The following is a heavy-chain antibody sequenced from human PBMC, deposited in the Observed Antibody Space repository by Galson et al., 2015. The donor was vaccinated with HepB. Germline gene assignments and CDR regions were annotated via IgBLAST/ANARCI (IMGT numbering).Heavy chain of an antibody. J-gene: IGHJ5*02. CDR3: ARGALVVVVDATQNNWFDP. V-gene: IGHV1-18*01. Sequence: SVKVSCKASGYTFTRFGISWVRQAPGQGLEWMGWISGYNDNVNYAQKLQGRVAMAADTSTSTAYMELRSLRSDDTAVYYCARGALVVVVDATQNNWFDPWGQGTLVTVSS. CDR1: GYTFTRFG. D-gene: IGHD2-15*01. CDR2: ISGYNDNV.